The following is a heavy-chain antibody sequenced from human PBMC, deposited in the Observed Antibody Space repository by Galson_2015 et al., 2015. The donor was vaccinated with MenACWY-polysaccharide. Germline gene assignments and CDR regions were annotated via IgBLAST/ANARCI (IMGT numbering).Heavy chain of an antibody. CDR2: MNANRGNT. CDR3: ARVVARKYASDDS. D-gene: IGHD2-21*01. CDR1: GYTFTTYD. V-gene: IGHV1-8*01. J-gene: IGHJ4*02. Sequence: SLKVSCKASGYTFTTYDINWVRQATGQGLEWMACMNANRGNTHYAQKFQGRVTMTSNSAITTAYMELNSLLSEDTAVYYCARVVARKYASDDSWGQGTLVTVSS.